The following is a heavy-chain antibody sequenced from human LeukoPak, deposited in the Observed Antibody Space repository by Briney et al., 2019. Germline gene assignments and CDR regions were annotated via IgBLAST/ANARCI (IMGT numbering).Heavy chain of an antibody. D-gene: IGHD3-9*01. V-gene: IGHV3-23*01. CDR2: ISGSGGGT. Sequence: GGSLRLSCAASGFTFSTYAMSWVRQAPGQGLEWVSAISGSGGGTYYADSVRGRFTISRDNSKNTLYLQMNSLRAEDTAIYYCAKSYYDILTGQPYWGQGTLVTVSS. CDR3: AKSYYDILTGQPY. CDR1: GFTFSTYA. J-gene: IGHJ4*02.